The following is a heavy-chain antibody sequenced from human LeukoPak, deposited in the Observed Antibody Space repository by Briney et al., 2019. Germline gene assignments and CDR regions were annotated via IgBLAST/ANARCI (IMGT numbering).Heavy chain of an antibody. CDR2: VYSGGST. CDR1: GFTVSSNY. D-gene: IGHD3-10*01. V-gene: IGHV3-66*01. Sequence: GGSLRLSCAASGFTVSSNYMSWVRQAPGKGLEWVSVVYSGGSTYYADSVKGRFTISRDNSKNTLYLQMNSLRAEDTAVYYCARDTMVRGLDVWGQGTTVTVSS. J-gene: IGHJ6*02. CDR3: ARDTMVRGLDV.